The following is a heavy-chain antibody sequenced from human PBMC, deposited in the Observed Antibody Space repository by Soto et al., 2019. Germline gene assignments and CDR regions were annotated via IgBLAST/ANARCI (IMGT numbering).Heavy chain of an antibody. D-gene: IGHD3-3*01. V-gene: IGHV3-30*18. Sequence: PGGSLRLSCAASGFTFSSYWMHWVRQAPGKGLEWVAVISYDGSNKYYADSVKGRFTISRDNSKNTLYLQMNSLRAEDTAVYYCAKEWTIVGVVITGFDYWGQGTLVTVSS. CDR3: AKEWTIVGVVITGFDY. CDR1: GFTFSSYW. CDR2: ISYDGSNK. J-gene: IGHJ4*02.